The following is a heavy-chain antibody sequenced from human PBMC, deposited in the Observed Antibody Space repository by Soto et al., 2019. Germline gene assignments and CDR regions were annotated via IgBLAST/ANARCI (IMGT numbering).Heavy chain of an antibody. J-gene: IGHJ4*02. CDR1: GFTFSSYG. D-gene: IGHD5-18*01. CDR2: IWYDGSNK. CDR3: ASYVDTAMAVDY. V-gene: IGHV3-33*01. Sequence: QVQLVESGGGVVQPGRSLRLSCAASGFTFSSYGMHWVRQAPGKGLEWVAGIWYDGSNKYYADSVKGRFTISRDNSKNTLYLQMNSLSAEDTAVYYCASYVDTAMAVDYWGQGTLVTVSS.